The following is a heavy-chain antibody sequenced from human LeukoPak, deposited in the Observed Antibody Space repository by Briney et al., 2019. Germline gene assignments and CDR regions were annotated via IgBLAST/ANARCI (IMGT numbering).Heavy chain of an antibody. J-gene: IGHJ4*02. CDR1: GFISRTYA. D-gene: IGHD6-19*01. V-gene: IGHV3-23*01. CDR3: AKDRAAVATTDY. Sequence: PGGSLRLSCAASGFISRTYAMSWVRQAPGKGLEWVSAISGSGGSTYYADSVKGRFTISRDNSNNTLYLQMNSLRAEDTAVYYCAKDRAAVATTDYWGQGTLVTVSS. CDR2: ISGSGGST.